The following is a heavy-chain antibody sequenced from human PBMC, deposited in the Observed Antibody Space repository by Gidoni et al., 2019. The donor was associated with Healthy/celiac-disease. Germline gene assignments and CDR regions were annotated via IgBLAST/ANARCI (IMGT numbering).Heavy chain of an antibody. CDR1: GGSFSGYY. D-gene: IGHD3-16*01. Sequence: QVQLQQWGAGLLKPSETLSLTCAVYGGSFSGYYWSWIRQPPGKGLEWIGEINHSGSTNYNPSLKSRVTISVDTSKNQFSLKLSSVTAADTAVYYCARGQGRFGKKQSPIDYWGQGTLVTVSS. J-gene: IGHJ4*02. V-gene: IGHV4-34*01. CDR3: ARGQGRFGKKQSPIDY. CDR2: INHSGST.